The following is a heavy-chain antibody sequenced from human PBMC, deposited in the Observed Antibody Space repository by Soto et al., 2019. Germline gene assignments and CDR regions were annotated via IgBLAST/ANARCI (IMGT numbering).Heavy chain of an antibody. D-gene: IGHD3-22*01. CDR2: ISPYNGNT. CDR3: ARRCYYDSSRVGEAFDI. Sequence: ASVKVSCKSSGYPFTHYGITWVRQAPGQGLEWMGWISPYNGNTNYGQTLQGRVTLTTDTSTSTVYMELRSLRSDDTAVYYCARRCYYDSSRVGEAFDIWGQGTMVTVSS. J-gene: IGHJ3*02. CDR1: GYPFTHYG. V-gene: IGHV1-18*01.